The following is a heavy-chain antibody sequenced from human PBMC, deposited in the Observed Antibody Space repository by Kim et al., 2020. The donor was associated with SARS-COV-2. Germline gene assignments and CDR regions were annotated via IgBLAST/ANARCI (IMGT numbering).Heavy chain of an antibody. Sequence: ASVKVSCKASGYIFTTYNIHWARQAPGQRLEWMGWINVGNDNTKYSQKFQGRVTFTRDTSARTSYMELSSLISEDTAVYYCARDEGGPLEYWGQGTLVTVSS. V-gene: IGHV1-3*01. J-gene: IGHJ4*02. D-gene: IGHD3-16*01. CDR2: INVGNDNT. CDR3: ARDEGGPLEY. CDR1: GYIFTTYN.